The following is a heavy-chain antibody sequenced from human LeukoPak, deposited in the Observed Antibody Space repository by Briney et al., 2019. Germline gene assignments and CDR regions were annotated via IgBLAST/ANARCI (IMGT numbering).Heavy chain of an antibody. D-gene: IGHD6-19*01. J-gene: IGHJ4*02. CDR2: INPSGGST. V-gene: IGHV1-46*01. CDR3: ARDPPSKSYSSGWYDY. Sequence: GASVKVSCKASGNTFTSYYMHWVRQAPGQGLEWMGIINPSGGSTSYAQKFQGRVTMTRDTSTSTVYMELSSLRSEDTAVYYCARDPPSKSYSSGWYDYWGQGTLVTVSS. CDR1: GNTFTSYY.